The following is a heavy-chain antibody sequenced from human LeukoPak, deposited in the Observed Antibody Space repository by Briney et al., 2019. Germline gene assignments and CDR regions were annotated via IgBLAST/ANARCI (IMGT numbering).Heavy chain of an antibody. CDR2: LSAYNGNT. J-gene: IGHJ4*02. D-gene: IGHD3-22*01. Sequence: GASVKVSCKASGYTFTSYGISWVRQAPGQGLEWMGWLSAYNGNTNYAQKLQGRVTMTTDTSTSTAYMELRSLRSDDTAVYYCASVHYDSSGYYEDYWGQGTLVTVSS. CDR1: GYTFTSYG. V-gene: IGHV1-18*01. CDR3: ASVHYDSSGYYEDY.